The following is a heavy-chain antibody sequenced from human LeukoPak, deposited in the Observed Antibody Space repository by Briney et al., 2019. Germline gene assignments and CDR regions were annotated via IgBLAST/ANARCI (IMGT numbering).Heavy chain of an antibody. Sequence: PSETLSLTCAVYGGSFSGYYWSWIRQPPGKGLEWIGEINHSGSTNYNPSLKSRVTISVDTSKNQFSLKLTSVTAADTAVYYCARVPDLHSDYYSFNFPEYNWFDPWGQGTLVTVSS. J-gene: IGHJ5*02. CDR3: ARVPDLHSDYYSFNFPEYNWFDP. CDR2: INHSGST. V-gene: IGHV4-34*01. CDR1: GGSFSGYY. D-gene: IGHD3-22*01.